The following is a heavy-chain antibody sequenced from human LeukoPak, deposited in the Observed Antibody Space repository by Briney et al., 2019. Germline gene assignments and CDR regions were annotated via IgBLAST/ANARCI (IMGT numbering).Heavy chain of an antibody. V-gene: IGHV4-39*01. D-gene: IGHD2-15*01. J-gene: IGHJ6*03. CDR1: GGSISSSNYY. CDR3: ARRVVGGGHYYSYMDV. Sequence: SETLSLTCTVSGGSISSSNYYWGWIRQPPGKGLEWIGSIYYSGSTYYNPSLKSRVTISVDTSKNQLSLKLSSVTAADTAVYYCARRVVGGGHYYSYMDVWGKGTTVTVSS. CDR2: IYYSGST.